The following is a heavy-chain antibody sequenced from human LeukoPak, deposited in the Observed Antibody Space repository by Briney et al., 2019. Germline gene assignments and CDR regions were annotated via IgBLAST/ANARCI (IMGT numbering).Heavy chain of an antibody. CDR1: GFTFSSYG. CDR2: IRYDGSNK. D-gene: IGHD3-22*01. J-gene: IGHJ3*02. Sequence: GGSLRLSCAASGFTFSSYGMHWVRQAPGKGLKWVAFIRYDGSNKYYADSVKGRFTISRDNSKNTLYLQMNSLRAEDTAVCYCAKGRGYYDTSGYYYFDAFDIWGQGTMVTVSS. V-gene: IGHV3-30*02. CDR3: AKGRGYYDTSGYYYFDAFDI.